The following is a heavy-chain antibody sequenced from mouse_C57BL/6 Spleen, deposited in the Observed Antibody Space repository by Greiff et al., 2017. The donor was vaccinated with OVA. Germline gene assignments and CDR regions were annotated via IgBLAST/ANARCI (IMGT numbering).Heavy chain of an antibody. CDR2: IHPNSGST. V-gene: IGHV1-64*01. J-gene: IGHJ3*01. CDR1: GYTFTSYW. Sequence: QVQLQQPGAELVKPGASVKLSCTASGYTFTSYWMHWVKQRPGQGLEWIGMIHPNSGSTNYNEKFKSKATLTVDTSSSTSYMQLSSVTSEDSAVYYCAREGDVAWFDYWGQGTLVTVSA. CDR3: AREGDVAWFDY. D-gene: IGHD2-13*01.